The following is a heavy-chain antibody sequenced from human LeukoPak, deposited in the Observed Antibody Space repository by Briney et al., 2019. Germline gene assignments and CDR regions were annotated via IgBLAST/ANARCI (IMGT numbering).Heavy chain of an antibody. CDR2: ISSSSSYI. CDR1: GFTFSSYS. Sequence: PGGSLRLSCAASGFTFSSYSMNWVRQAPGKGLEWVSSISSSSSYIYYADSVKGRFTISRDNAKNSLYLQMNSLRAEDTAVYYCAKDIGMGYYYYYGMDVWGQGTTVTVSS. J-gene: IGHJ6*02. V-gene: IGHV3-21*01. CDR3: AKDIGMGYYYYYGMDV. D-gene: IGHD2-15*01.